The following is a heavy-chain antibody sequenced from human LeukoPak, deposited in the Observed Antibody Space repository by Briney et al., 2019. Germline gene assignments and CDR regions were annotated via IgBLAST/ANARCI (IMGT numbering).Heavy chain of an antibody. CDR1: GFTFSTYS. CDR2: ISYSSSAI. V-gene: IGHV3-48*02. Sequence: GGSLRLSCAASGFTFSTYSMNWVRQAPGKGLEWVAYISYSSSAIYYADSVKGRFTISRDNAKNSLYLRMNSLRDEDTAVYYCARDSYGSSGYYYVSDYWGQGTLVTVSS. CDR3: ARDSYGSSGYYYVSDY. J-gene: IGHJ4*02. D-gene: IGHD3-22*01.